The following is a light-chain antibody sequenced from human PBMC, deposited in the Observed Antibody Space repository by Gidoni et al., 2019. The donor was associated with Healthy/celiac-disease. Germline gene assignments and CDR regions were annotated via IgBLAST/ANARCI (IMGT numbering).Light chain of an antibody. Sequence: SYELTQPSSVSVSPGQTARITCSGDVLAKQYARWFQQKPGQAPVLVIYQDSERPSGIPDRFSGSSSGTTVTLTISGAQVEDEADYYCYSAADNLRVFGGGTKLTVL. CDR2: QDS. J-gene: IGLJ3*02. CDR1: VLAKQY. V-gene: IGLV3-27*01. CDR3: YSAADNLRV.